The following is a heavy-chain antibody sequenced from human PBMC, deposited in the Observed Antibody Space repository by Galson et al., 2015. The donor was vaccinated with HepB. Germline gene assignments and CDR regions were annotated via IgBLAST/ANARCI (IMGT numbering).Heavy chain of an antibody. J-gene: IGHJ6*02. V-gene: IGHV3-11*01. CDR2: ITSGDSAI. CDR1: GFTFSDYS. D-gene: IGHD3-3*01. Sequence: SLRLSCAASGFTFSDYSMSWIRQAPGKGLEWDSYITSGDSAIYYADSVKGRFTISRDNSKNSLYLQMDSLRAGDTAVYYCARERVVIPPTGMDVWGQGTTVAVSS. CDR3: ARERVVIPPTGMDV.